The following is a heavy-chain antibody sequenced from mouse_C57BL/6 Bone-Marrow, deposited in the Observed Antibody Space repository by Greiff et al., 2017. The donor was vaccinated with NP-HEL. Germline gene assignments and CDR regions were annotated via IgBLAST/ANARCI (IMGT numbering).Heavy chain of an antibody. V-gene: IGHV1-26*01. D-gene: IGHD1-1*01. CDR3: ATITTVVGGNY. J-gene: IGHJ2*01. Sequence: VQLQQSGPELVKPGASVKISCKASGYTFTDYYMNWVKQNHGKSLEWIGDINPNNGGTSYNQKFKGKATLTVDKSSSTAYMELRSLTSEDSAVYYCATITTVVGGNYWGQGTTLTVSS. CDR2: INPNNGGT. CDR1: GYTFTDYY.